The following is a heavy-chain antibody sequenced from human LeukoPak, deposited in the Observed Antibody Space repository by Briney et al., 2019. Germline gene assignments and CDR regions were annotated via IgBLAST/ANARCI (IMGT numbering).Heavy chain of an antibody. V-gene: IGHV1-8*02. CDR2: MNPNSGNT. J-gene: IGHJ5*02. CDR3: ARRGSGSYYDWFDP. Sequence: GPSVKFSCKASGYRFTDYYMHWVRQATGQGLEWMGWMNPNSGNTGYAQKFQGRVTMTRNTSISTAYMELSSLRSEDTAVYYCARRGSGSYYDWFDPWGQGTLVTVSS. CDR1: GYRFTDYY. D-gene: IGHD1-26*01.